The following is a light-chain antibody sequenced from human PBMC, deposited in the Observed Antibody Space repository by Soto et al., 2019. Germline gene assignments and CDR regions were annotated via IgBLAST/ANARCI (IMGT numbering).Light chain of an antibody. J-gene: IGKJ1*01. CDR1: QSVTSSF. Sequence: IVLTQSPGNLALSPRESATLSSSASQSVTSSFLAWYQQKPGQAHRLLIYSASHRATGIPDRFSGSESGTDFTLTISRLEPEEFAVYYCQQYGDSRWTVGQGTKVDIK. CDR3: QQYGDSRWT. CDR2: SAS. V-gene: IGKV3-20*01.